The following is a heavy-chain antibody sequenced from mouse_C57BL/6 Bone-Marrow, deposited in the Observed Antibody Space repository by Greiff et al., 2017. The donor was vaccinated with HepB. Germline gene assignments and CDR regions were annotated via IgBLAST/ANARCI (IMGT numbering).Heavy chain of an antibody. D-gene: IGHD3-1*01. CDR1: GYTFTSYW. V-gene: IGHV1-69*01. Sequence: VQLQQPGAELVMPGASVKLSCKASGYTFTSYWMHWVKQRPGQGLEWIGEIDPSDSYTNYNQKFKGKSTLTVDKSSSTAYMQLSSLTSEDSAVYYCARSGHVAYWGQGTLVTVSA. CDR3: ARSGHVAY. J-gene: IGHJ3*01. CDR2: IDPSDSYT.